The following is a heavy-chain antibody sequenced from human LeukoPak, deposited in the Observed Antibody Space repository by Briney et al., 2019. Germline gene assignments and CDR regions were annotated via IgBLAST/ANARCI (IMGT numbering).Heavy chain of an antibody. CDR2: IYPGDSDT. V-gene: IGHV5-51*01. D-gene: IGHD4-23*01. CDR3: ARLGDNGGTSNLGGHADWSAP. Sequence: GESLKISCKGSGYSFTSYWIGWVRQMPGKGLEWMGIIYPGDSDTRYSPSFQGQVTISSDKSFRTAYLQWSSLKASDTAMNLCARLGDNGGTSNLGGHADWSAPGGKGTLVTVS. J-gene: IGHJ5*02. CDR1: GYSFTSYW.